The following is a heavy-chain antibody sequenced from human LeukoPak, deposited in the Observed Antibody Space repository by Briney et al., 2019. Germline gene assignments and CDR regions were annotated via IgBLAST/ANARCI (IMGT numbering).Heavy chain of an antibody. CDR1: GASVTDYY. Sequence: PSETLSLTCSVSGASVTDYYWTWIRQAPGKGPEWIGEITVGGGTHYNPSLKSRVSMSTDTSTSQFSLNLNSVTAADTATYYCATGLHSARLRYWGQGALVTVSS. CDR2: ITVGGGT. CDR3: ATGLHSARLRY. J-gene: IGHJ4*02. V-gene: IGHV4-34*01. D-gene: IGHD3-10*01.